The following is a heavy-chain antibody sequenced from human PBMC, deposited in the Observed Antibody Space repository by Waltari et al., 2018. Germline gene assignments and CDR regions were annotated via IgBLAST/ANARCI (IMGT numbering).Heavy chain of an antibody. V-gene: IGHV4-59*01. Sequence: QVQLQESGPGLVKPSETLSLTCTVSGGSISSYYWSWIRQPPGKGLEWIGYIYYSGGTNYNPSLKSRVTISVDTSKNQFSLKLSSVTAADTAVYYCARVGYDYGHYYYGMDVWGQGTTVTVSS. CDR2: IYYSGGT. J-gene: IGHJ6*02. CDR1: GGSISSYY. D-gene: IGHD5-12*01. CDR3: ARVGYDYGHYYYGMDV.